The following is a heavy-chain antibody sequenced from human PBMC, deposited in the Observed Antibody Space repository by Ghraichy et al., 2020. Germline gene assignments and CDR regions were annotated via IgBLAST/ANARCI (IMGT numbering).Heavy chain of an antibody. CDR3: ARLGGTPSSSWYTIGYFRAFDI. J-gene: IGHJ3*02. Sequence: SETLSLTCAVYGGSFSGYYWSWIRQPPGKGLEWIGEINHSGSTNYNPSLKSRVTISVDTSKNQFSLKLSSVTAADTAVYYCARLGGTPSSSWYTIGYFRAFDIWGQGTMVTVSS. CDR1: GGSFSGYY. CDR2: INHSGST. V-gene: IGHV4-34*01. D-gene: IGHD6-13*01.